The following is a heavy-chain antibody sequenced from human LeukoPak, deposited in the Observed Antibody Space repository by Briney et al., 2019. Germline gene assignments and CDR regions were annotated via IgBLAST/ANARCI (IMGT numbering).Heavy chain of an antibody. D-gene: IGHD3-9*01. CDR3: ARGSDVLRYFDWLYYFDY. CDR1: GYTFTSYY. Sequence: ASVKVSCKASGYTFTSYYIHWVRQAPGQGLEWMGIINPSGGSTSYAQKFQGRVTMTRDTSTSTVYMELSSLRSEDTAVYYCARGSDVLRYFDWLYYFDYWGQGTLVTVSS. J-gene: IGHJ4*02. V-gene: IGHV1-46*01. CDR2: INPSGGST.